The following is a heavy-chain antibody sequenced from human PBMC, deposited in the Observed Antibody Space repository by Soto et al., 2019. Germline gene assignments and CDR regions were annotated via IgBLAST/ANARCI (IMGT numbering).Heavy chain of an antibody. D-gene: IGHD2-2*01. CDR3: AGRDCSGTNCYYLDYYYMAV. CDR1: GGSFSSYY. V-gene: IGHV4-59*08. CDR2: IYYSGST. J-gene: IGHJ6*03. Sequence: QVQLQESGPGLVRPSETLSLTCTVSGGSFSSYYWTWIRQSPGKGLEWVGYIYYSGSTDYNPSLRCRPAISIDTSKNQFSLRLNSMTAADTAVYYCAGRDCSGTNCYYLDYYYMAVWGKGTTVTVSS.